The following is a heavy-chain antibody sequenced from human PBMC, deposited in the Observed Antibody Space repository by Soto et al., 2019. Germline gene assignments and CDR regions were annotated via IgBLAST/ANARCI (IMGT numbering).Heavy chain of an antibody. Sequence: EVQLLESGGGLVQPGGSLRLSCAASGITFTAYAMSWVRQAPGKGLEWVSSISGSGGSTYYADSVKGRLTSSRDNSKNTLYLQMNSLRAEDTAVYYCATIIIPAATTFYWGQGTLVTVSS. CDR3: ATIIIPAATTFY. D-gene: IGHD2-2*01. J-gene: IGHJ4*02. CDR1: GITFTAYA. V-gene: IGHV3-23*01. CDR2: ISGSGGST.